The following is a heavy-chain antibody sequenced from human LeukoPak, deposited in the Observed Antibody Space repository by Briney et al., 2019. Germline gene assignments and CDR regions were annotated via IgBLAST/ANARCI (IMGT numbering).Heavy chain of an antibody. J-gene: IGHJ5*02. CDR2: IKSKTDGGTT. CDR1: GFTFSNAW. Sequence: GGSLRLSCAASGFTFSNAWMSWVRQAPGKGLEWVSRIKSKTDGGTTDYAAPVKGRFTISRDDSKNTLYLQMNSLKTEDTAVYYCTTDHDWFDPWGQGTLVTVSS. V-gene: IGHV3-15*01. CDR3: TTDHDWFDP.